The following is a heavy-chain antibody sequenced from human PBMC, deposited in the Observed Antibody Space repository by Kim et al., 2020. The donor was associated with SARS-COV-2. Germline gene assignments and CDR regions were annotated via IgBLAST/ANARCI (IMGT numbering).Heavy chain of an antibody. CDR2: T. Sequence: TNDRTPFQGHVTISADKSISTAYLQWSSLKASDTAMYYCARHGDNWNRDYWGQGTLVTVSS. D-gene: IGHD1-20*01. J-gene: IGHJ4*02. CDR3: ARHGDNWNRDY. V-gene: IGHV5-10-1*01.